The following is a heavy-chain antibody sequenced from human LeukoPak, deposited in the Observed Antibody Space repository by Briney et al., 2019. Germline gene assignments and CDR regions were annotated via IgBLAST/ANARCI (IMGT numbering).Heavy chain of an antibody. Sequence: GESLKISCKGSGYSFTSYWISWVRQMPGKGLEWMGRIDPSDSYTNYSPSFQGHVTISADKSISTAYLQWSGLKASDTAMYYCARLGYCSSTSCNDGLGYWGQGTLVTVSS. CDR1: GYSFTSYW. CDR3: ARLGYCSSTSCNDGLGY. J-gene: IGHJ4*02. D-gene: IGHD2-2*01. V-gene: IGHV5-10-1*01. CDR2: IDPSDSYT.